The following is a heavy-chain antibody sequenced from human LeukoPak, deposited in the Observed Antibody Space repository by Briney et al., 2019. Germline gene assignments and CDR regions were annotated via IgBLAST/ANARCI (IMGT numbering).Heavy chain of an antibody. CDR3: ARYYYYDSSGYDAFDI. CDR1: GYTFTSYD. CDR2: MNPNSGNT. Sequence: GASLKVSCKASGYTFTSYDINWVRQATRQGLEWMGWMNPNSGNTGYAQKYQGRVTMTRNTSISTAYMELSSLRSEDTAVYYCARYYYYDSSGYDAFDIWGQGTMVTVSS. V-gene: IGHV1-8*01. D-gene: IGHD3-22*01. J-gene: IGHJ3*02.